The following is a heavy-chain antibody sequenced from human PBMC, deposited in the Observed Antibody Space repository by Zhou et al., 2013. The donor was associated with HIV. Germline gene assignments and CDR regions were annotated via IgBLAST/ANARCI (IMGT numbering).Heavy chain of an antibody. Sequence: QVQSVLSGAEVRKPGSSVKLSCKTSGATSPSHTVSWVRQVPGHGLEWMGGTVLRLGEVSYAQVFQDRVTITTDDARGTAHMELSSLRCEDTGVYYCARDRGEGSFKFFYVMDVWDGETTVTVSS. CDR1: GATSPSHT. D-gene: IGHD3-16*02. J-gene: IGHJ6*04. V-gene: IGHV1-69*16. CDR3: ARDRGEGSFKFFYVMDV. CDR2: TVLRLGEV.